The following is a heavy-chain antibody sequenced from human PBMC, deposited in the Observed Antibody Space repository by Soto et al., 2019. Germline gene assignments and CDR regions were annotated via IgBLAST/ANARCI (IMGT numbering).Heavy chain of an antibody. D-gene: IGHD6-13*01. Sequence: QVQLQESGPGLVKPSQTLSLTCTVSGGSISSGDYYWSWIRQPPGKGLEWIGYIYYSGSTYYNPSLKSRVTISVDTSKNQFSLKLSSVTAADTAVYYCARGGSWYFDGVNWFDPWVQGTLVTVSS. CDR3: ARGGSWYFDGVNWFDP. V-gene: IGHV4-30-4*01. CDR1: GGSISSGDYY. J-gene: IGHJ5*02. CDR2: IYYSGST.